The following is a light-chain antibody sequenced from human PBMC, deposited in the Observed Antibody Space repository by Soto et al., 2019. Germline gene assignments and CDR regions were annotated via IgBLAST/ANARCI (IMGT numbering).Light chain of an antibody. V-gene: IGKV2D-29*01. CDR1: QSLVYSDAKTY. J-gene: IGKJ1*01. CDR3: MQSAQHPWT. Sequence: DVVMTQTPLSLSVSPGQPASISCKSSQSLVYSDAKTYLYWYLQKPGQPPQLLIYDVSNRFSGVPDRFSGSGSGTDFTLKISRVEAEDVGVYYGMQSAQHPWTFGQGTRVEIK. CDR2: DVS.